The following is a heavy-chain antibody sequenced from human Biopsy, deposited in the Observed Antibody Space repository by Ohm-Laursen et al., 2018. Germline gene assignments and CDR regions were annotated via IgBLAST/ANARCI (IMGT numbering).Heavy chain of an antibody. CDR2: IYHSGIT. J-gene: IGHJ6*02. Sequence: TLSLTCTVSGGAISTDGYCWSWIRQHPGKGLEWIAYIYHSGITFSNPSLGSRITISVNTSANRFSLSLTSVTAADTAVYYCARVEGEQLINSGMDVWGQGTTVTVSS. CDR1: GGAISTDGYC. V-gene: IGHV4-31*03. CDR3: ARVEGEQLINSGMDV. D-gene: IGHD1-1*01.